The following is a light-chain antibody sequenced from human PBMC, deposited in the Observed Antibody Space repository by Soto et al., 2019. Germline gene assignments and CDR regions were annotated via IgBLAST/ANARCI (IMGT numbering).Light chain of an antibody. CDR1: SSNIGSNY. Sequence: QSVLTQPPSASGTPGQRVTISCSGRSSNIGSNYVYWYQQFPGTAPKLLIYKNNERPSGVPDRFSGSKSGTSASLAIGGLRSEDEADYYCATWDDSLNSPLFGGGTKLTVL. J-gene: IGLJ2*01. CDR3: ATWDDSLNSPL. CDR2: KNN. V-gene: IGLV1-47*01.